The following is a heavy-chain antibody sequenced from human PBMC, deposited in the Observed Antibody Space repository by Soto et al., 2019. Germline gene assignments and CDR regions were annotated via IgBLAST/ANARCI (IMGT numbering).Heavy chain of an antibody. J-gene: IGHJ3*02. V-gene: IGHV3-30*18. CDR3: AKGMRELPNDAFDI. CDR1: GFTFSSYG. Sequence: QVQLVESGGGVVQPGRSLRLSCAASGFTFSSYGMPWVRQAPGKGLEWVAVISYDGSNKYYADSVKGRFTISRDNSKNTLYLQMNSLRAEDTAVYYCAKGMRELPNDAFDIWGQGTMVTVSS. CDR2: ISYDGSNK. D-gene: IGHD1-26*01.